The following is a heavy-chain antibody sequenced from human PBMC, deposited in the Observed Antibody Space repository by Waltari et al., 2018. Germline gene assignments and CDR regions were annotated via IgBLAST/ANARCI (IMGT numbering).Heavy chain of an antibody. J-gene: IGHJ4*02. CDR2: INPDGSGK. CDR3: TTDRWFGYFDY. V-gene: IGHV3-7*01. D-gene: IGHD3-10*01. Sequence: EVQLVESGGVLVQPGGSLSTSCVVSGFTFSSSWMDWVRQAPGKGLEWLATINPDGSGKYYVDSVKGRFTVSRDNAKNSLYLQMSSLRVEDTAVYYCTTDRWFGYFDYWGQGTLVTVSS. CDR1: GFTFSSSW.